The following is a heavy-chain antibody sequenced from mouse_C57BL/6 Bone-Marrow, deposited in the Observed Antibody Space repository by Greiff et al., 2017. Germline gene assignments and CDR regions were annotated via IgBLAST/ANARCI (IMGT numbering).Heavy chain of an antibody. J-gene: IGHJ4*01. V-gene: IGHV2-9-1*01. CDR2: IWTGGGT. Sequence: VKLMESGPGLVAPSQSLSITCTVSGFSLTSYAISWVRQPPGKGLEWLGVIWTGGGTNYNSALKSRLSISKDNSKSQVFLKMNSLQTDDTARYYCARYYYGSSYAMDYWGQGTSVTVSS. D-gene: IGHD1-1*01. CDR3: ARYYYGSSYAMDY. CDR1: GFSLTSYA.